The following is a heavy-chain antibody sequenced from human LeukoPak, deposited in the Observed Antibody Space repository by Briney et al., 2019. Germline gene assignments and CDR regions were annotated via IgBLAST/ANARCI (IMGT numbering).Heavy chain of an antibody. V-gene: IGHV4-34*01. CDR1: GGSFSGYY. D-gene: IGHD4-11*01. Sequence: SETLSLTCAVYGGSFSGYYWSWIRQPPGKGLEWIGEINHSGSTNYNPSLKSRVPISVDTSKNQFSLKLSSVTAADTAVYYCARDMTSTPTWFDPWGQGTLVTVSS. CDR3: ARDMTSTPTWFDP. CDR2: INHSGST. J-gene: IGHJ5*02.